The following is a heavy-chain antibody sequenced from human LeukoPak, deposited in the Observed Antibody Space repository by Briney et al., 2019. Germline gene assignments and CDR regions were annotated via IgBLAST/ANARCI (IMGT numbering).Heavy chain of an antibody. CDR2: INAGNGNT. CDR3: ARDRSSGWEGNWFDP. V-gene: IGHV1-3*01. CDR1: GYTFTSYA. Sequence: ASVKVSCKASGYTFTSYAMHWVRQAPGQRLEWRGWINAGNGNTKYSQKFQGRVTITRDTSASTAYMELSSLRSEDTAVYYCARDRSSGWEGNWFDPWGQGTLVTVSS. D-gene: IGHD6-19*01. J-gene: IGHJ5*02.